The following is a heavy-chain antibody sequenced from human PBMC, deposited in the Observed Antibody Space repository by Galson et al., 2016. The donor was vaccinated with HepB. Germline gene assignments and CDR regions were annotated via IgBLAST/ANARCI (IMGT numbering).Heavy chain of an antibody. V-gene: IGHV5-10-1*01. J-gene: IGHJ1*01. D-gene: IGHD3-3*01. CDR2: IDPTDSEI. CDR3: ARCNKDDYWGGYKDF. CDR1: GYSFTGYW. Sequence: QSGAEVKQPGESLKISCKGSGYSFTGYWISWVRQMPGKGLEWTGRIDPTDSEINYSPSFQGHVTISVDKSISTAFLQWSSLKASDTAMYYCARCNKDDYWGGYKDFWGQGTLVTVSS.